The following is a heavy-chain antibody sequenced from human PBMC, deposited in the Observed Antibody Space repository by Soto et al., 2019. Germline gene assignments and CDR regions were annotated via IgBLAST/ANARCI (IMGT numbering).Heavy chain of an antibody. CDR2: INHSGST. J-gene: IGHJ4*02. CDR3: ARADTGHYDSSGYYDY. Sequence: LSLTCAVYGGSFSGYYWSWIRQPPGKGLEWIGEINHSGSTNYNPSLKSRVTISVDTSKNQFSLKLSSVTAADTAVYYCARADTGHYDSSGYYDYWGQGTLVTVSS. D-gene: IGHD3-22*01. V-gene: IGHV4-34*01. CDR1: GGSFSGYY.